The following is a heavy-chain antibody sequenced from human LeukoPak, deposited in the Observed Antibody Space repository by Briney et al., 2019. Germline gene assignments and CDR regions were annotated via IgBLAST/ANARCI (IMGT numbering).Heavy chain of an antibody. Sequence: GGSLRLSCAASGFTFSSYWMHWVRQAPGKGLVWVSNINSDGSTTTYADSVKGRFTISRDNAENTLYLQMNSLRAEDTAVYYCARGPGDFDASDIWGQGTMVTVSS. CDR3: ARGPGDFDASDI. CDR2: INSDGSTT. V-gene: IGHV3-74*01. J-gene: IGHJ3*02. D-gene: IGHD1-26*01. CDR1: GFTFSSYW.